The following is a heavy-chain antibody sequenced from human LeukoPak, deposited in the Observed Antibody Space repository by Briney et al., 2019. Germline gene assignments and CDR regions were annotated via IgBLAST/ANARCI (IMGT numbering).Heavy chain of an antibody. CDR3: ARGRGNYYGSGSPPLVAFDI. J-gene: IGHJ3*02. CDR1: GGSISSGGYS. CDR2: IYHSEST. D-gene: IGHD3-10*01. Sequence: PSHTLSLTCAVSGGSISSGGYSWSWIRQPPGKGLEWIGYIYHSESTYYNPSLKSRVTISVDRSKNQFSLKLSSVTAADTAVYYCARGRGNYYGSGSPPLVAFDIWGQGTMVTVSS. V-gene: IGHV4-30-2*01.